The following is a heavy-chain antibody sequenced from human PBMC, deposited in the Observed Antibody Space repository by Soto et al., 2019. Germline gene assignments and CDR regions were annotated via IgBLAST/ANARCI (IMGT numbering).Heavy chain of an antibody. J-gene: IGHJ4*02. V-gene: IGHV3-66*01. CDR3: TRDPVDSPVFDY. D-gene: IGHD2-15*01. CDR2: MYRDGRT. Sequence: EMQLVESGGGLVQPGGSLRLSCAASGFTVINTYLSWVRQAPGKGLEWVSVMYRDGRTYYADSVKGRFTISRDHSKNTLHLQMNSLRAEDTAVYYCTRDPVDSPVFDYWGQGTLVTVSS. CDR1: GFTVINTY.